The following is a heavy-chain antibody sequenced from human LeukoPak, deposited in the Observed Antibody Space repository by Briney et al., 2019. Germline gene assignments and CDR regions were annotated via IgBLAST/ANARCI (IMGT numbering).Heavy chain of an antibody. CDR2: INSDGSST. D-gene: IGHD3-16*01. CDR1: GFTFSSYW. Sequence: GGSLRLSCAASGFTFSSYWMHWVRQAPGKGLVWVSRINSDGSSTNYADSVKGRFTIPRDNAKNTLYLQMNSLRAEDTAVYYCARGAGDQSDYYYGMDVWGQGTTVTVSS. J-gene: IGHJ6*02. CDR3: ARGAGDQSDYYYGMDV. V-gene: IGHV3-74*01.